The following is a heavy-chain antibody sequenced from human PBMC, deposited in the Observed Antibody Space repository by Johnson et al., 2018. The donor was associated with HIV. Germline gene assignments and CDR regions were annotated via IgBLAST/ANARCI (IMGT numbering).Heavy chain of an antibody. J-gene: IGHJ3*02. CDR1: GFSFSSYA. CDR2: ISYDGSKK. Sequence: QVQLVESGGGVVQPGRSLRLSCAASGFSFSSYAMHWVRPAPGKGLEWVAVISYDGSKKYYADSVKGRFTISRDNSKNTLYLQMHSLRDDDTAVYYCARGEDYGGNYGAFDIWGQGTMVTVSS. CDR3: ARGEDYGGNYGAFDI. D-gene: IGHD4-23*01. V-gene: IGHV3-30*04.